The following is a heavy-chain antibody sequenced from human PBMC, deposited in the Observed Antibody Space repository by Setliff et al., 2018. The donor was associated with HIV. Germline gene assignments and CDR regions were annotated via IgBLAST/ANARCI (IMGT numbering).Heavy chain of an antibody. J-gene: IGHJ2*01. Sequence: SETLSLTCTISGGFISNHYWNWIRQPPGKGLEWIGSTHYSGSSYYSPSLKSRVTISLDTSKNQFSLKLSSMPAADTAVYYCARDVGLCGVDCWPYFYFDLWGRGNLVTSPQ. D-gene: IGHD2-21*02. CDR3: ARDVGLCGVDCWPYFYFDL. CDR1: GGFISNHY. V-gene: IGHV4-59*11. CDR2: THYSGSS.